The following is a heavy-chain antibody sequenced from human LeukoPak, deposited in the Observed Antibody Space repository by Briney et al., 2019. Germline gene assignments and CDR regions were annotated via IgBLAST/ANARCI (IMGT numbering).Heavy chain of an antibody. Sequence: GRSLRLSCAASGFTFDDYAMHWVRQAPGKGLEWVSGISWNSGSIGYADSVKGRFTISRDNAKNSLYLQMNSLRAEDTALYYCAKDIARYYYYYGMDVWGQGTTITVSS. CDR2: ISWNSGSI. V-gene: IGHV3-9*01. CDR1: GFTFDDYA. CDR3: AKDIARYYYYYGMDV. J-gene: IGHJ6*02.